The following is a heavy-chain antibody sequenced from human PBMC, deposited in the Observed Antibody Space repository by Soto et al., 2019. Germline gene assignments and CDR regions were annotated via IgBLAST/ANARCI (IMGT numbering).Heavy chain of an antibody. CDR3: ANYQPPEFDH. J-gene: IGHJ5*02. V-gene: IGHV4-30-4*08. CDR2: ISDSGST. CDR1: GASIGSGDDY. Sequence: PSETLSLTCSVSGASIGSGDDYWTWIRQSPGKGLEWIGYISDSGSTFYNPSLRSRLTIALDTSKNHSSLKLNSVTAADTAVYYCANYQPPEFDHWGQGIPVTVSS. D-gene: IGHD2-2*01.